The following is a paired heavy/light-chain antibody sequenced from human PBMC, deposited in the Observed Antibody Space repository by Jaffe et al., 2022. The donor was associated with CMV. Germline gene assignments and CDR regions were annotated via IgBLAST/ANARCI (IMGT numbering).Light chain of an antibody. CDR1: SSNIGSNT. J-gene: IGLJ3*02. CDR3: AAWDDSLNVNWV. V-gene: IGLV1-44*01. Sequence: QSVLTQPPSASGTPGQRVTISCSGSSSNIGSNTVNWYQQLPGTAPKLLIYSNNQRPSGVPDRFSGSKSGTSASLAISGLQSEDEADYYCAAWDDSLNVNWVFGGGTKLTVL. CDR2: SNN.
Heavy chain of an antibody. CDR3: AREGEEYCSSTSCWIRHMDV. CDR2: IWYDGSNK. J-gene: IGHJ6*03. D-gene: IGHD2-2*01. CDR1: GFTFSSYG. V-gene: IGHV3-33*08. Sequence: QVQLVESGGGVVQPGRSLRLSCAASGFTFSSYGMHWVRQAPGKGLEWVAVIWYDGSNKYYADSVKGRFTISRDNSKNTLYLQMNSLRAEDTAVYYCAREGEEYCSSTSCWIRHMDVWGKGTTVTVSS.